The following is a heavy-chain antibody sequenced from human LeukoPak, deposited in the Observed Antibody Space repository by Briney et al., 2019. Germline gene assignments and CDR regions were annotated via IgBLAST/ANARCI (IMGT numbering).Heavy chain of an antibody. Sequence: PGGSLRLSCAASGFTFSSYLMHWVRQAPGKGLVWVSRINSDGSSTSNADSVKGRFTISRDNAKNTLYLQMNSLRVEDAAVYYCARDRGNWFDPWGQGTLVTVSA. CDR3: ARDRGNWFDP. CDR2: INSDGSST. V-gene: IGHV3-74*01. CDR1: GFTFSSYL. J-gene: IGHJ5*02.